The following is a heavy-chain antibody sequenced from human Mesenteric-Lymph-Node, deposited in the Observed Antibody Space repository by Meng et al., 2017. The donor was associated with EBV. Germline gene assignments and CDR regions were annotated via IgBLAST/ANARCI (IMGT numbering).Heavy chain of an antibody. D-gene: IGHD6-13*01. CDR2: ISAYNGNT. CDR3: ARGPLSGVAAPN. V-gene: IGHV1-18*04. J-gene: IGHJ4*02. CDR1: GYTFPGYG. Sequence: QVPLVCSGGAVQRPGAPVKVSCKASGYTFPGYGISWVRQAPGQGLEWMGWISAYNGNTKFAQKVQGRITMTTDTSTTTAYMELRSLRSDDTALYYCARGPLSGVAAPNWGQGTLVTVSS.